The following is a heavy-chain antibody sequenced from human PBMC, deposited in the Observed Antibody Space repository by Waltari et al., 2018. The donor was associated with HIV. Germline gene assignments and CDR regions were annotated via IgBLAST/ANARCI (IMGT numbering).Heavy chain of an antibody. Sequence: QVQLQESGPGLLKPSETLSLTCTVSGGSINRYYWSWIRQPAGKGLVWIGRIYSSGSTNYNPSLKSRITRSVDTSKNMFSLKVSSVTAADTAVYYCAREDYDFWSGYNYNWFDPWGQGTLVTVSA. CDR3: AREDYDFWSGYNYNWFDP. V-gene: IGHV4-4*07. CDR1: GGSINRYY. D-gene: IGHD3-3*01. J-gene: IGHJ5*02. CDR2: IYSSGST.